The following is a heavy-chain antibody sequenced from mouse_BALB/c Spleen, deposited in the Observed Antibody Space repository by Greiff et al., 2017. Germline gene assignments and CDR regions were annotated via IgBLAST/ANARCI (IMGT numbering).Heavy chain of an antibody. CDR2: ISSGGSYT. J-gene: IGHJ2*01. D-gene: IGHD2-2*01. CDR3: TRDQPGYDGFDY. CDR1: GFTFSSYT. V-gene: IGHV5-6-4*01. Sequence: EVQRVESGGGLVKPGGSLKLSCAASGFTFSSYTMSWVRQTPEKRLEWVATISSGGSYTYYPDSVKGRFTISRDNAKNTLYLQMSSLKSEDTAMYYCTRDQPGYDGFDYWGQGTTLTVSS.